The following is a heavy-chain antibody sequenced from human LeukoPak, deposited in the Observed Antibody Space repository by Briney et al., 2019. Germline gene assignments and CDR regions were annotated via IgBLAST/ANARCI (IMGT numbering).Heavy chain of an antibody. V-gene: IGHV3-23*01. CDR2: ISGSGGST. Sequence: PRRSLRLSCAPSGFTLSIFAMSWVRHSPGKGLGWVSAISGSGGSTYYADSVKGRFTISRDNSKNTLYLQMNSLRAEDTAVYYCAKGRDGYSSGWFPPFDYWGQGTLVTVSS. D-gene: IGHD6-19*01. CDR1: GFTLSIFA. J-gene: IGHJ4*02. CDR3: AKGRDGYSSGWFPPFDY.